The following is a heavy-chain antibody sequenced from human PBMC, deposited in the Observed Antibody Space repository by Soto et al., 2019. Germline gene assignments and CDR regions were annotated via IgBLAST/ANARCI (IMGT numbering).Heavy chain of an antibody. Sequence: GGSLRLSCAASGFTFSSYWMHWVRQAPGKGREWVSRSNSDGSSTSYADSVKGRFTISRDNAKNTLYLQMNSLRAEDTAVYYCTRVYYDFWSGYYRDPDYYYYGMDVWGQGTTVTVSS. J-gene: IGHJ6*02. V-gene: IGHV3-74*01. CDR3: TRVYYDFWSGYYRDPDYYYYGMDV. CDR2: SNSDGSST. CDR1: GFTFSSYW. D-gene: IGHD3-3*01.